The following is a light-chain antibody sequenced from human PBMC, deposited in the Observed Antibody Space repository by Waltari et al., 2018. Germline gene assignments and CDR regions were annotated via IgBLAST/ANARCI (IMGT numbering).Light chain of an antibody. Sequence: CRASQSISNWLAWDQQKPGKAPKLLIYKASTLESGVPSRFSGSGSGTEFTLTISSLQPDDFATYYCQQYNSYSLLTFGGGTKVVIK. V-gene: IGKV1-5*03. CDR2: KAS. J-gene: IGKJ4*01. CDR3: QQYNSYSLLT. CDR1: QSISNW.